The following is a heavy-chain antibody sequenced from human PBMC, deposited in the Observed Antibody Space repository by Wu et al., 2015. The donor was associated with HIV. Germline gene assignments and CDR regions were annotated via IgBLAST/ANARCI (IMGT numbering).Heavy chain of an antibody. J-gene: IGHJ4*02. CDR2: LTAVFGTS. D-gene: IGHD1-1*01. CDR1: GGTFRSHG. CDR3: ATERTLAITHFDF. V-gene: IGHV1-69*12. Sequence: QVQLLQSGAEVRKPGSAVRVSCKDSGGTFRSHGMSWVRQVPGQGHEWLGVLTAVFGTSRYAQKFQGRITISADESTSTVYMELRSLTSDDTAVYYCATERTLAITHFDFWDQGTLVIVSS.